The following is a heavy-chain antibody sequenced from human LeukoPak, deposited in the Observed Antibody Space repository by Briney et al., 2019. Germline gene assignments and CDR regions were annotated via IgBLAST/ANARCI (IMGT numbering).Heavy chain of an antibody. J-gene: IGHJ4*02. CDR2: INNNGST. V-gene: IGHV4-34*01. CDR1: GGSFSGYY. Sequence: SETLSLTCAVYGGSFSGYYWSWIRQPPGKGLEWIGEINNNGSTNYNPSLKSRVTISVDTSKNQFSLNLISVTAADTAVYYCARGRQNDYWGQGTLVTVSS. CDR3: ARGRQNDY.